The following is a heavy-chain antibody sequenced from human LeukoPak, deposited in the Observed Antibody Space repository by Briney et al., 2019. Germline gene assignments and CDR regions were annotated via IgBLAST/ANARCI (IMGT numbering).Heavy chain of an antibody. V-gene: IGHV1-18*01. CDR1: GYTFTSYG. J-gene: IGHJ4*02. CDR3: ARDYGSGSYALPAYYFDY. Sequence: GASVKVSCKASGYTFTSYGISWVRQAPGQGLEWMGWISAYNGNTNYAQKFQGRVTITRDTSASTAYMELSSLRSEDTAVYYCARDYGSGSYALPAYYFDYWGQGTLVTVSS. D-gene: IGHD3-10*01. CDR2: ISAYNGNT.